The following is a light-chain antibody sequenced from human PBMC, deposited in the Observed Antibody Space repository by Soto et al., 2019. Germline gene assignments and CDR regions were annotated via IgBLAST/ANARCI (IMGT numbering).Light chain of an antibody. CDR3: QQSTRIPPT. J-gene: IGKJ5*01. Sequence: DVVMTQTPVSLSVAPGQPASLSCKSSQSLLHNAGRTFLSWYQQKPGQSPQLLIYEASTRDCGVPERFSGSGSGTDFTLKISRLETDDVGTYYCQQSTRIPPTFGQGTRLEIK. V-gene: IGKV2D-29*02. CDR1: QSLLHNAGRTF. CDR2: EAS.